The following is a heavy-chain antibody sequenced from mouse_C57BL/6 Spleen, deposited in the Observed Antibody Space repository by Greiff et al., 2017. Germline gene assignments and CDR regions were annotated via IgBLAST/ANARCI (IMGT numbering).Heavy chain of an antibody. Sequence: QVQLQQPGAELVKPGASVKMSCKASGYTFTSYWITWVKQRPGQGLEWIGDIYPGSGSTNYNEKFKSKATLTVDTSSSTAYMQLSSLTSEDSAVYYCAREGGTPSMFAYWGQGTLVTVSA. CDR3: AREGGTPSMFAY. V-gene: IGHV1-55*01. CDR1: GYTFTSYW. J-gene: IGHJ3*01. D-gene: IGHD2-3*01. CDR2: IYPGSGST.